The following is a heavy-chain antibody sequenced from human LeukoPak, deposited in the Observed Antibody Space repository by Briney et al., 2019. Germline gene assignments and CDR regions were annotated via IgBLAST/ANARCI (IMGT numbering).Heavy chain of an antibody. D-gene: IGHD6-13*01. CDR1: GGSFSGYY. J-gene: IGHJ6*02. V-gene: IGHV4-34*01. CDR3: ARVGPSSSWYFPYYYYGIDV. Sequence: SETLSLTCAVYGGSFSGYYWSWIRQPPGKGLEWIGEINHSGSTNYNPSLKSRVTISVDTSKNQFSLKLSSVTAADTAVYYCARVGPSSSWYFPYYYYGIDVWGQGTTVTVSS. CDR2: INHSGST.